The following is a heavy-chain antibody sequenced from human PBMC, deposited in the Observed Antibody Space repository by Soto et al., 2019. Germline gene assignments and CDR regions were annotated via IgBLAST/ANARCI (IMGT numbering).Heavy chain of an antibody. CDR3: ASHYDLWTGYLSPVDY. Sequence: GGSLRLSCAASGYTFSDYYLSWIRQAPGKGLEWISYIDTSSTKIYYADSVRGRFTISRDNGKNSLFLEMNNLRVEDTAVYFCASHYDLWTGYLSPVDYWGRGTVVPVSS. V-gene: IGHV3-11*01. J-gene: IGHJ4*02. CDR2: IDTSSTKI. CDR1: GYTFSDYY. D-gene: IGHD3-3*01.